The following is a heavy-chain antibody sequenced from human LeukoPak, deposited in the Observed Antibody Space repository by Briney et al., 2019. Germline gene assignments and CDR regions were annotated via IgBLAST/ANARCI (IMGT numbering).Heavy chain of an antibody. V-gene: IGHV3-23*01. Sequence: AGGSLRLSCAASGFTFSTYAMTWVRQAPGKGPEWVSSISSSSGSTYYADSVKGRFTISRDNSKNTVYLQMNSLRAEDTAVYYCAKDQKWELPHFFDCWGQGTLVTVSS. D-gene: IGHD1-26*01. CDR3: AKDQKWELPHFFDC. J-gene: IGHJ4*02. CDR2: ISSSSGST. CDR1: GFTFSTYA.